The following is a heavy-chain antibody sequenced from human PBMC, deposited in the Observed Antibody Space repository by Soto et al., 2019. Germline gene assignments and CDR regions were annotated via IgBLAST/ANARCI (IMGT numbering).Heavy chain of an antibody. CDR1: GCTRGGSGCS. J-gene: IGHJ3*02. CDR3: ARVLLFYDSDGFSWDDAFDI. D-gene: IGHD3-22*01. CDR2: IYQSGST. V-gene: IGHV4-30-2*01. Sequence: SETLSVTYAFSGCTRGGSGCSWRWIRTPPGKGLDWIGFIYQSGSTYYNPSLKSRVTMSLDRPKNQFSLKLSSVTAADTAVYYCARVLLFYDSDGFSWDDAFDIWGQGTMVNVSS.